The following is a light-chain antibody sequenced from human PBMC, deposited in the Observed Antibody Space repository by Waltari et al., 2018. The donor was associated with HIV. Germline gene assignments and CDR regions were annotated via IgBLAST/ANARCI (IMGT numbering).Light chain of an antibody. CDR3: QVWDSSSDHWV. V-gene: IGLV3-21*04. CDR1: NLEIKS. CDR2: DDS. J-gene: IGLJ3*02. Sequence: SYVLTQPPSVSVAPGKTAKIACAGANLEIKSVPWYQQRPGQAPIQVTDDDSDRPSGIPERFSGSNSGNTATLSITRVEVGDEADYYCQVWDSSSDHWVFGGGTKLTVL.